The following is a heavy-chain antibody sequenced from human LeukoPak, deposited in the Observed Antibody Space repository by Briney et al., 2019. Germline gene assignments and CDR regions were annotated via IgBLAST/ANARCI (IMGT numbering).Heavy chain of an antibody. Sequence: GGSLRLSCAASGFTFSSYAMSWVRQAPGKGLEWVSASSGSGAYTYYADSVKGRFTISRDNSKNTLYLQMNGLRAEDTAVYYCAKDTSGYYRPFDYWGQGTLVTVSS. V-gene: IGHV3-23*01. J-gene: IGHJ4*02. CDR3: AKDTSGYYRPFDY. D-gene: IGHD3-22*01. CDR1: GFTFSSYA. CDR2: SSGSGAYT.